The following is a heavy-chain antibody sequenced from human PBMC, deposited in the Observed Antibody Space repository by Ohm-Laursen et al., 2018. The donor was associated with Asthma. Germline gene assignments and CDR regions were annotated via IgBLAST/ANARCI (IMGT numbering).Heavy chain of an antibody. V-gene: IGHV3-30*03. CDR3: AMSSSSCYSSGCWFDP. J-gene: IGHJ5*02. CDR2: ISYDGSNK. D-gene: IGHD2-2*01. Sequence: SLRLSCAAFGFTFSSYGMHWVRQAPGKGLEWVAVISYDGSNKYYADSVKGRFTVSRDNAKNSLYLQMNSLRAEDTAVYYCAMSSSSCYSSGCWFDPWGQGSLVTVSS. CDR1: GFTFSSYG.